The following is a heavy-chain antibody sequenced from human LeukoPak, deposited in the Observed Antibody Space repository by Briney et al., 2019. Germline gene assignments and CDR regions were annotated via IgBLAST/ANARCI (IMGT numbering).Heavy chain of an antibody. Sequence: GGSLRLSCAASGLTFSSYAMSWVRQAPGKGLEWVSSVNGSGYSAYYADSVKGRFTISRDNSKDTLFLQMSTLRVEDTAVYYCAKLVLYSSGWSSLHWGHSNLVSVSS. CDR1: GLTFSSYA. D-gene: IGHD6-19*01. J-gene: IGHJ1*01. CDR3: AKLVLYSSGWSSLH. V-gene: IGHV3-23*01. CDR2: VNGSGYSA.